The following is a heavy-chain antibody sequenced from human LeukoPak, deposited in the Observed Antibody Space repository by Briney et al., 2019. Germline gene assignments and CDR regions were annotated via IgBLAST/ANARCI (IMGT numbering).Heavy chain of an antibody. J-gene: IGHJ4*02. CDR1: GYTVTSYY. CDR3: ARVTYGSGTYGAFDY. Sequence: GASLKVSCKPSGYTVTSYYMHSVLHAPGQGLQGMGILNPSGGSTSYAQKFQGRVTMTRDMSTSIVYMELSSLRSEDTAVYYCARVTYGSGTYGAFDYWGQGPLVTVSS. V-gene: IGHV1-46*01. D-gene: IGHD3-10*01. CDR2: LNPSGGST.